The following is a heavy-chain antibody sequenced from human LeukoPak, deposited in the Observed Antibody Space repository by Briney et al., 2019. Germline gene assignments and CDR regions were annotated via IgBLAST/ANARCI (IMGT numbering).Heavy chain of an antibody. CDR1: GFTFSSYS. CDR2: ISSSSSYI. CDR3: ARDGYYDFWSGYFFSSATPTPSEGDAFDI. V-gene: IGHV3-21*01. J-gene: IGHJ3*02. D-gene: IGHD3-3*01. Sequence: PGGSLRLSCAASGFTFSSYSMNWVRQAPGKGLEWVSSISSSSSYIYYADSVKGRFTISRDNAKNSLYLQMNSLRAEDTAVYYCARDGYYDFWSGYFFSSATPTPSEGDAFDIWGQGTMVTVSS.